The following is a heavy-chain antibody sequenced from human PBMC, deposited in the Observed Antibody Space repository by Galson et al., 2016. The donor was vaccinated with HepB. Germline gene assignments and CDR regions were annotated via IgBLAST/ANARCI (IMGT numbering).Heavy chain of an antibody. V-gene: IGHV5-10-1*01. CDR1: GYSFTSYW. CDR3: ARHRYYYDSSGYYYALGY. Sequence: QSGAEVKKPGESLRISCKGSGYSFTSYWISWVRQMPEKGLEWMGRTDPNDSYTNYSPSFQGHVTISADKPISTAYLQWSSLKASDTAMYYCARHRYYYDSSGYYYALGYWGQGTLVTVSS. D-gene: IGHD3-22*01. CDR2: TDPNDSYT. J-gene: IGHJ4*02.